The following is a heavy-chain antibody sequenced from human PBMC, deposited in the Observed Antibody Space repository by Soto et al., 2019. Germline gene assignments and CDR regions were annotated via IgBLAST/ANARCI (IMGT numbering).Heavy chain of an antibody. D-gene: IGHD6-13*01. V-gene: IGHV4-34*01. CDR2: INQSGST. CDR3: ARTYSSSWSPFDY. Sequence: QVQLQQWGAGLLKPSETLSLTCAVYGGSFSGYYWSWIRQPPGKGLAWIGEINQSGSTNYNPSLKSRVTISVDTSKNQFSLKLSSVTAADTAVYYCARTYSSSWSPFDYWGQGTLVTVSS. CDR1: GGSFSGYY. J-gene: IGHJ4*02.